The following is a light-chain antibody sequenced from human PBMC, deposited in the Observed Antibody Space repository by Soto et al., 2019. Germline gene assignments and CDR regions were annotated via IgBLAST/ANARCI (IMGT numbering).Light chain of an antibody. J-gene: IGKJ1*01. V-gene: IGKV1-5*01. CDR3: PQYNSYWT. Sequence: DIEMSQYPSSLAASVGDRVTITCRASQSLNRWLAWYQQKPGKSPKLLIYDYSSLESGAPSRFSGSGSGTEFTLTISSLQPDDFATYYCPQYNSYWTVGPGTKVDIK. CDR1: QSLNRW. CDR2: DYS.